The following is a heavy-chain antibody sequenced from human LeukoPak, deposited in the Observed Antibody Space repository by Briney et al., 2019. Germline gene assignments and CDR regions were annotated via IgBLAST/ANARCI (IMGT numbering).Heavy chain of an antibody. CDR1: GGSISSGSYC. J-gene: IGHJ3*02. V-gene: IGHV4-61*02. D-gene: IGHD4-23*01. CDR2: IYSSGST. CDR3: AREVGEYGGKIGAFDI. Sequence: RPSETLSLTCTVSGGSISSGSYCWSWIRQPAGKGLEWIGRIYSSGSTNYNPSLKSRVTISVDTSKNQFSLKLSSVTAADTAVYYCAREVGEYGGKIGAFDIWGQGTMVTVSS.